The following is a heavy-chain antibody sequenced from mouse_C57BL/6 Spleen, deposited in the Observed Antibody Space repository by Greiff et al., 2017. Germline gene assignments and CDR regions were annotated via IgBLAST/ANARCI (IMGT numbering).Heavy chain of an antibody. CDR1: GYTFTSYW. CDR3: AREGIYYDYVAY. V-gene: IGHV1-53*01. J-gene: IGHJ3*01. CDR2: INPSNGGT. D-gene: IGHD2-4*01. Sequence: VQLQQPGTELVKPGASVKLSCKASGYTFTSYWMHWVKQRPGQGLEWIGNINPSNGGTNYNEKFKSKATLTVDKSSSTAYMQLSRLTSEDSAVYYCAREGIYYDYVAYWGQGTLVTVSA.